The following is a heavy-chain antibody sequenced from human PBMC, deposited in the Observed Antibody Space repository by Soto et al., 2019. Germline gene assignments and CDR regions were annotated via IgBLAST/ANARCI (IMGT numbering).Heavy chain of an antibody. V-gene: IGHV1-2*02. Sequence: ASVKVSCKASGYTFTGYYMHWVRQAPGQGLEWMGWINPNSGGTNYAQKFQGRVTMARDTSISTAYMELRSLRSDDTAVYYCARFYASGSYPYDYWGQGTLVTGSS. J-gene: IGHJ4*02. D-gene: IGHD3-10*01. CDR2: INPNSGGT. CDR1: GYTFTGYY. CDR3: ARFYASGSYPYDY.